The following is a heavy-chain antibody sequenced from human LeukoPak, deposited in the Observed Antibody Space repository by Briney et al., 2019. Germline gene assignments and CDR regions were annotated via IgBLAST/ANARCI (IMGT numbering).Heavy chain of an antibody. V-gene: IGHV4-59*01. D-gene: IGHD1-26*01. CDR3: ARGSGSYYFDF. J-gene: IGHJ4*02. Sequence: PSETLSLTCTVSGGSISSYYWSWIRQPPGKGLEWIGYIYYSGSTNYNPSLKSRVTMSIDTSKNQFSLKLSSVTAADTAVYYCARGSGSYYFDFWGQGTLVTVSS. CDR1: GGSISSYY. CDR2: IYYSGST.